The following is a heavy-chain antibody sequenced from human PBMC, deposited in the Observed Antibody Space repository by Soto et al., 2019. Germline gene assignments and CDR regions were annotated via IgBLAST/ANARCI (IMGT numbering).Heavy chain of an antibody. D-gene: IGHD2-21*02. Sequence: ASVKVSCKASGYTFTGYYMHWVRQAPGQGLEWMGWINPNSGGTNYAQKFQGWVTMTRDTSISTAYMELSRLRSDDTAVYYCARGANWGGPCYDIWGKGKMVTVSS. CDR2: INPNSGGT. CDR1: GYTFTGYY. CDR3: ARGANWGGPCYDI. J-gene: IGHJ3*02. V-gene: IGHV1-2*04.